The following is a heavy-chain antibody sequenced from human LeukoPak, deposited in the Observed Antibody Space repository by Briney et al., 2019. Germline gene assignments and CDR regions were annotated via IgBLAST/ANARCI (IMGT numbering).Heavy chain of an antibody. J-gene: IGHJ4*02. Sequence: ASVKVSCKASGYTFTIYGISWVRQAPGQGLEWMGWISAYNVNTNYAQKLQGRVTMTTDTSTSTAYMELRSLRSDDTAVYYRARVPQLLGYSYGYFDYWGQGTLVTVSS. D-gene: IGHD5-18*01. CDR1: GYTFTIYG. V-gene: IGHV1-18*01. CDR3: ARVPQLLGYSYGYFDY. CDR2: ISAYNVNT.